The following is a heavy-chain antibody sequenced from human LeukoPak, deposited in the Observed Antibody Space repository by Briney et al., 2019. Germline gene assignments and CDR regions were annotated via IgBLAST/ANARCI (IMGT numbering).Heavy chain of an antibody. Sequence: ASVKVSCKASGYTFTSYDINWVRQATGQGLEWMGWMNPNSGNTGHAQKFQGRVTMTRNTSISTAYMELSSLRSEDTAVYYCASNTVAGIPYWFDPWGQGTLVTVSS. CDR3: ASNTVAGIPYWFDP. D-gene: IGHD6-19*01. CDR1: GYTFTSYD. V-gene: IGHV1-8*01. CDR2: MNPNSGNT. J-gene: IGHJ5*02.